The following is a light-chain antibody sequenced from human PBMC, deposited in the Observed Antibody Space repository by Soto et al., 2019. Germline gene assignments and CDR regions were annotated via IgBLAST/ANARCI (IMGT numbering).Light chain of an antibody. CDR1: RTDVGGYNF. CDR2: EVS. J-gene: IGLJ1*01. CDR3: CSYVSSKTYV. Sequence: QSALTQPASVSGSPGQSITISCTGTRTDVGGYNFVSWYQQHPGKAPKLIIYEVSNRPSGVSNRFSGSKSDNTASLTISGHQAEDEADYYCCSYVSSKTYVFGTGAKLTVL. V-gene: IGLV2-14*01.